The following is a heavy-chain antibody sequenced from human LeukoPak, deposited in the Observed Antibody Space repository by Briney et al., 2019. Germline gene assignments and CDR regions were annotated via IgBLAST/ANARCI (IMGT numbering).Heavy chain of an antibody. CDR1: GDSVSSNSAA. J-gene: IGHJ4*02. Sequence: TSQTLPLTCAISGDSVSSNSAAWNWISPSPSRGLEWLGRTYYRSKWYNDYAVSVKSRITINPDTSKNQFSLQLNSVTPEDTAVYYCARGEGATVSFDYWGQGTLVTVSS. V-gene: IGHV6-1*01. CDR3: ARGEGATVSFDY. CDR2: TYYRSKWYN. D-gene: IGHD1-26*01.